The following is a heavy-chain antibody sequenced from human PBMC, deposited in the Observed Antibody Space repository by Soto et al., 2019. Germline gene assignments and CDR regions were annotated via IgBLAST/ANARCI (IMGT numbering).Heavy chain of an antibody. Sequence: GGSLRLSCAASGFTFSSNAMSWVRQAPGKGLEWVSTPSVTSGSTYYADSVKGRFTISRDNSKNTLYLQMNSLRAEDTAVYYCASRNTRGHAFDIWGQGTMVTVSS. CDR1: GFTFSSNA. J-gene: IGHJ3*02. CDR3: ASRNTRGHAFDI. CDR2: PSVTSGST. V-gene: IGHV3-23*01.